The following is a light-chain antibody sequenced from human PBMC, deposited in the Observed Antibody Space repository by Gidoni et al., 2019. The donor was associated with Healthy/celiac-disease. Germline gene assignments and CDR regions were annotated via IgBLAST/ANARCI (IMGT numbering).Light chain of an antibody. CDR2: WAS. V-gene: IGKV4-1*01. CDR1: QSVLYSSNNKNY. Sequence: DIVMTQSPASLAVSLGERATSNCKSSQSVLYSSNNKNYLAWYQQKPGQPPKLLIYWASTRESGVPDRFSGSGSGTDFTLTISSLQAEDVAVYYCQQYYSTPPTFGGGTKVEIK. J-gene: IGKJ4*01. CDR3: QQYYSTPPT.